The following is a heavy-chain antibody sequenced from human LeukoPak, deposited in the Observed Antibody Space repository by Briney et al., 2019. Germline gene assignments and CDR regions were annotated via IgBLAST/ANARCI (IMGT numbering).Heavy chain of an antibody. CDR1: GFTFSNFW. V-gene: IGHV3-7*01. CDR2: IEKDGGDK. CDR3: ARGLHFRVYDSSDFYLH. Sequence: GGSLRLSCAASGFTFSNFWMSWVRQAPGKGLEWVANIEKDGGDKNYADSVRGRFTISRDNAKNSLYLQMNSLRAEDTAVYYCARGLHFRVYDSSDFYLHWGQGTLVTVSS. D-gene: IGHD3-22*01. J-gene: IGHJ4*02.